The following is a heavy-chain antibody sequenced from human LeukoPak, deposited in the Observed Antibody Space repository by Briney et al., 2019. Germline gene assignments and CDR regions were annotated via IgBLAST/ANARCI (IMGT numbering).Heavy chain of an antibody. Sequence: GGSLRLSCAASGFTFSSYAMSWVRQAPGKGLEWVSTISGSGGRTYYADSVKGRFTISRDNSKNTLYLQMNSLRAEDTAVYYCAKIHHSGWSTDAFDIWGQGTMVTVSS. D-gene: IGHD6-19*01. J-gene: IGHJ3*02. CDR1: GFTFSSYA. V-gene: IGHV3-23*01. CDR3: AKIHHSGWSTDAFDI. CDR2: ISGSGGRT.